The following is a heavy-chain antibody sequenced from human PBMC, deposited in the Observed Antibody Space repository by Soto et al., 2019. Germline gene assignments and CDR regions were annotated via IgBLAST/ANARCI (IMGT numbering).Heavy chain of an antibody. Sequence: QVQLVQSGAEVKKPGASVNISCKASGYTFIGYYMNWVRQAPGQGLEWMGWINPSTGGAHSAQKFQGWVTMTSDRSSSPAYVELRGLKSDDSAVYYCARASGRDYYYGMGVWGQGTTVIVSS. CDR2: INPSTGGA. CDR3: ARASGRDYYYGMGV. CDR1: GYTFIGYY. V-gene: IGHV1-2*04. J-gene: IGHJ6*02.